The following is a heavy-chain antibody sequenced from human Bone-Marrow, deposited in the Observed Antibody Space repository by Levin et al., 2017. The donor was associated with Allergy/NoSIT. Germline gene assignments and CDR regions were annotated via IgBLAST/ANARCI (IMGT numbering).Heavy chain of an antibody. CDR3: AAPVMTYAFDL. Sequence: SVKVSCKASGITFSSSSVQWVRQARGERPEWIGWIVVGSGKTNYAQKFQDRVTISRDMSTSTVYLELNSLGSDDTAVYYCAAPVMTYAFDLWGQGTMVTVSS. CDR2: IVVGSGKT. J-gene: IGHJ3*01. V-gene: IGHV1-58*01. CDR1: GITFSSSS. D-gene: IGHD2-21*02.